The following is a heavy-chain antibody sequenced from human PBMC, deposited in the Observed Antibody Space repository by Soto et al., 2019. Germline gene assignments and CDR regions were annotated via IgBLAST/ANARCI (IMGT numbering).Heavy chain of an antibody. CDR3: ARDVGGSSLFGY. D-gene: IGHD1-26*01. V-gene: IGHV3-23*01. J-gene: IGHJ4*02. CDR2: ISDSGSNT. CDR1: GFTFSTYA. Sequence: EVQLLESGGGLVQPGGSLRLSCAGSGFTFSTYAMAWVRQAPGKALEWVSTISDSGSNTHYVDSVEGRFTISRDNSKSTVFLHMNSLRADDSAVYYCARDVGGSSLFGYWGQGTLVTVSS.